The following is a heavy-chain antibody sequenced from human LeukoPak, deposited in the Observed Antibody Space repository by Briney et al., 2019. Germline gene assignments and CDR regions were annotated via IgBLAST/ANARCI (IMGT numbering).Heavy chain of an antibody. CDR2: IYYSGST. CDR1: GGSFSGYY. D-gene: IGHD2-2*01. CDR3: ARAYCSSTSCYPPDY. J-gene: IGHJ4*02. Sequence: SETLSLTCAVYGGSFSGYYWSWIRQPPGKGLEWIGSIYYSGSTYYNPSLKSRVTISVDSSKNQFSLKLSSVTAADTAVYYCARAYCSSTSCYPPDYWGQGTLVTVSS. V-gene: IGHV4-34*01.